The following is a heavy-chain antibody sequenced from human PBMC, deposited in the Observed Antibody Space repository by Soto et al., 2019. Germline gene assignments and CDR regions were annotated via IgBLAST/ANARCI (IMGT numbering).Heavy chain of an antibody. J-gene: IGHJ4*02. V-gene: IGHV4-28*03. CDR1: GDSIRSNRW. CDR3: ARVARDAQTNNDY. CDR2: IYHSGGT. D-gene: IGHD6-6*01. Sequence: SETLSLTCAVSGDSIRSNRWWGWIRQPPGKGLEWIGYIYHSGGTYYNPSLQSRVTMSVDTSKNQFSLKLSSVTAADTAVYYCARVARDAQTNNDYWGQGTLVTVSS.